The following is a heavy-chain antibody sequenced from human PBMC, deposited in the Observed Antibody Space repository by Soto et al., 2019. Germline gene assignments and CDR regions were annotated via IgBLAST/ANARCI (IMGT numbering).Heavy chain of an antibody. CDR3: ARDIAVAGIEWFDP. CDR2: IYTSGST. Sequence: PSETLSLTCTVSGGSISSYYWSWIRQPAGKGLEWIGRIYTSGSTNYNPSLKSRVTMSVDTSKNQFSLKLSSVTAADTAVYYCARDIAVAGIEWFDPWGQGTLVTVPS. CDR1: GGSISSYY. D-gene: IGHD6-19*01. V-gene: IGHV4-4*07. J-gene: IGHJ5*02.